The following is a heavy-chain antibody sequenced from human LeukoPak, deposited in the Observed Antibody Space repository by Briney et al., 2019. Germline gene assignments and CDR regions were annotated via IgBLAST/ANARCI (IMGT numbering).Heavy chain of an antibody. J-gene: IGHJ4*02. CDR3: AKGPNRYYFDY. CDR1: GFTFSSYG. V-gene: IGHV3-33*06. CDR2: IWYDGSNK. D-gene: IGHD1-14*01. Sequence: GGSLRLSCAASGFTFSSYGMHWVRQAPGKGLEWVAVIWYDGSNKYYADSVKGRFTISRDNSKNTLYLQMNSLRAEDTAVYYYAKGPNRYYFDYWGQGTLVTVSS.